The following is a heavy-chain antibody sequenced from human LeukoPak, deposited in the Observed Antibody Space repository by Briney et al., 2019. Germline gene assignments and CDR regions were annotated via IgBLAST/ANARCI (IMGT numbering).Heavy chain of an antibody. Sequence: GGSLRLSCAASGFTFSSYVMSWVRPAPGKGLEWVSAISGSGGSTYYADSVKGRFTISRDNSKTTLYLQMNSLRAENTAVYYCAKPRGSCSSASCYVDAFGIWGQGTMVTASS. J-gene: IGHJ3*02. CDR1: GFTFSSYV. D-gene: IGHD2-2*01. CDR3: AKPRGSCSSASCYVDAFGI. V-gene: IGHV3-23*01. CDR2: ISGSGGST.